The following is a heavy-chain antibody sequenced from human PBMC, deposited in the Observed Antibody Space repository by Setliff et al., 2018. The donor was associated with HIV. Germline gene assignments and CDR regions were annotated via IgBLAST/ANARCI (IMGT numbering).Heavy chain of an antibody. CDR1: GDSISSGSYY. D-gene: IGHD1-26*01. V-gene: IGHV4-61*09. J-gene: IGHJ4*02. CDR3: ARTRAPYFFDF. Sequence: SETLSLTCTVSGDSISSGSYYWSWIRLPAGKGLEWIGYIYTSGSTNYNPSLKSRVTISVDTSENQFSLKLTSVTAADTAMYFCARTRAPYFFDFWGQGAQVTVSS. CDR2: IYTSGST.